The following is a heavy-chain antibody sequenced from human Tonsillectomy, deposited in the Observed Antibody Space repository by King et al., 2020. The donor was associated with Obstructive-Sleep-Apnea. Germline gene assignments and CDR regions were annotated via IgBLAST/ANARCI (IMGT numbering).Heavy chain of an antibody. CDR1: GDSLSSSSYY. CDR2: IYYRGST. D-gene: IGHD1-14*01. V-gene: IGHV4-39*01. CDR3: ATHTTAWRPVDS. J-gene: IGHJ4*02. Sequence: QLQESGPGLVKPSETLSLTCTVSGDSLSSSSYYWGWIRQPPGKWLEWIGGIYYRGSTYYNPSLKSRVTISVDTSKNQFSLKLGSVTAADTAVYYCATHTTAWRPVDSWGQGTLVTVSS.